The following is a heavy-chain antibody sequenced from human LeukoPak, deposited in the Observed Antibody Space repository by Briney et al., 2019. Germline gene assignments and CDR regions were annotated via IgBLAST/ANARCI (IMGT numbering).Heavy chain of an antibody. CDR1: GFTVSTNC. Sequence: AGGSLRLSCAASGFTVSTNCMTWVCQAPGKGLEWVSTIYSGGTTYYADSVMGRFTISRHNSRNTLYLQMNSLRAEDTAVYYCARVDTVMAYYFDLWGQGTPVTVSS. V-gene: IGHV3-53*04. CDR3: ARVDTVMAYYFDL. D-gene: IGHD5-18*01. J-gene: IGHJ4*02. CDR2: IYSGGTT.